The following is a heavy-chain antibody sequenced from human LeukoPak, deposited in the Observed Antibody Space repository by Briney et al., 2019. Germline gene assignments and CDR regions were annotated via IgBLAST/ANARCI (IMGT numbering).Heavy chain of an antibody. V-gene: IGHV5-51*01. CDR1: GYGFTSYW. CDR2: IYPGDSDT. J-gene: IGHJ4*02. CDR3: ARQGHSDFWSGYYVY. Sequence: GESLKISCKGSGYGFTSYWIGWVRQMPGKGLEWMGIIYPGDSDTRYSPSFQGQVTISADKSISTAYLQWSSLKASDTAMYYCARQGHSDFWSGYYVYWGQGTLVTVSS. D-gene: IGHD3-3*01.